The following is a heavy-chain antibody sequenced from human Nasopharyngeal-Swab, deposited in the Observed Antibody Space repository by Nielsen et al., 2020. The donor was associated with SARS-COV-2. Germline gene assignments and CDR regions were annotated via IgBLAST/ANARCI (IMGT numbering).Heavy chain of an antibody. D-gene: IGHD6-19*01. J-gene: IGHJ4*02. CDR2: FSSSGGTYT. CDR1: GFTFSSYS. V-gene: IGHV3-21*01. CDR3: ARDMGWYSFDY. Sequence: GGSLRLSCAASGFTFSSYSMNWVRQAPGKGLEWVASFSSSGGTYTYYADSVRGRFTISRDNAKNSLFLEMNSLRAEDTAVYYCARDMGWYSFDYWGQGTLVTVSS.